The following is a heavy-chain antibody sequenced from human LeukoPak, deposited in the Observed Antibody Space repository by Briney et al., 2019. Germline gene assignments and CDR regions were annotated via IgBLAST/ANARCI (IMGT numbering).Heavy chain of an antibody. Sequence: PGGSLRLSCAASGFIFSSHGMNWVRQAPGKGLEWVSGISPSGDITYYADSVKGRFTISRDNSKNTMYLQMNNLREEDTAVYYCTRDPILGAPDYFDYWGQGTLVTVSS. J-gene: IGHJ4*02. CDR3: TRDPILGAPDYFDY. V-gene: IGHV3-23*01. CDR1: GFIFSSHG. D-gene: IGHD1-26*01. CDR2: ISPSGDIT.